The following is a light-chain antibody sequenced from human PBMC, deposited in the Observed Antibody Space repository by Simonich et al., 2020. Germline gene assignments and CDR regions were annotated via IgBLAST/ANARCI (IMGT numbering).Light chain of an antibody. CDR3: SSYTSSSTVV. V-gene: IGLV2-14*03. J-gene: IGLJ2*01. Sequence: QSALTQPASVSGSPGKSITISCTGTSSYVGGYNYVSWYQQQPGKAPKLMIYDVSNRPSGVSNRFSGSKSSNTASLTISGLQAEDEADYYCSSYTSSSTVVFGGGTKLTVL. CDR1: SSYVGGYNY. CDR2: DVS.